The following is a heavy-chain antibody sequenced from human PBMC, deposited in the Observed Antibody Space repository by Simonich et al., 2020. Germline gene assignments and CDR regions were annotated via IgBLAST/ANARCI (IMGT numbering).Heavy chain of an antibody. V-gene: IGHV3-21*01. Sequence: EVQLVESGGGLVKPGGSLRLSCAASGFTFSSYSMNWVRQAPGKGLWWVASISSSISYIYYADSVKGRFTISRDNAKNSLYLQMNSLRAEDTAVYYCARANERDYWGQGTLVTVSS. CDR2: ISSSISYI. D-gene: IGHD1-1*01. CDR1: GFTFSSYS. J-gene: IGHJ4*02. CDR3: ARANERDY.